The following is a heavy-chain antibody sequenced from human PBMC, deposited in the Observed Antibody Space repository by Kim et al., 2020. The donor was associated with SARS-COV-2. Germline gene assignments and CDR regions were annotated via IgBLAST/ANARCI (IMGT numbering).Heavy chain of an antibody. V-gene: IGHV4-61*02. CDR1: GGSISSGSYY. Sequence: SETLSLTCTVSGGSISSGSYYWSWIRQPAGKGLEWIGRIYTSGSTNYNPSLKSRVTISVDTSKNQFSLKLSSVTATDTAVYYCARGAPPGYSSSWYGGGDAFDIWGQGTMVTVSS. CDR3: ARGAPPGYSSSWYGGGDAFDI. J-gene: IGHJ3*02. D-gene: IGHD6-13*01. CDR2: IYTSGST.